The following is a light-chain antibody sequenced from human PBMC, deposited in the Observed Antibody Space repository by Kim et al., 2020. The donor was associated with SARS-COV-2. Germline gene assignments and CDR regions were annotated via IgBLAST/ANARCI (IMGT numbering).Light chain of an antibody. V-gene: IGLV4-69*01. CDR1: SGHSSYA. CDR2: LNRNGRH. CDR3: QSWGTGIQV. J-gene: IGLJ3*02. Sequence: AAAKPTCTPNSGHSSYAIAEHKQHPEKDGRFLIYLNRNGRHGRGDGIPGRFSGSESAAERYLTISSLQYEDGADYYCQSWGTGIQVFRGGTQQTVL.